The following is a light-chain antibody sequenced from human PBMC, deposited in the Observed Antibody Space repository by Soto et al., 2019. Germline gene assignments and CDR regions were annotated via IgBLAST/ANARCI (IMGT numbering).Light chain of an antibody. V-gene: IGLV2-14*03. J-gene: IGLJ2*01. CDR3: SSYTDMNTQV. CDR2: DVN. CDR1: SSDVGAYNY. Sequence: QSALTQPASVSGFPGQSITISCTGTSSDVGAYNYVSWYQQHPGKAPKLMMYDVNNRPSGISNRFSGSKSGNTASLTVSGLQAEDEADYYCSSYTDMNTQVFGGGTKLTVL.